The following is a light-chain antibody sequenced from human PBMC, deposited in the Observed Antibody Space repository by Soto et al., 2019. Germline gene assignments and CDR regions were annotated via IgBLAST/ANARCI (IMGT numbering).Light chain of an antibody. CDR1: QSVSSSY. V-gene: IGKV3D-20*02. CDR2: GAS. CDR3: QQRSNWS. Sequence: EIVLTQSPGTLSLSPGERATLSCRASQSVSSSYLAWYQQKPGQAPRLLIYGASSRATGIPDRFSGSGSGTDFTLTISRLEPEDFAVYYCQQRSNWSFGQGTRLEI. J-gene: IGKJ5*01.